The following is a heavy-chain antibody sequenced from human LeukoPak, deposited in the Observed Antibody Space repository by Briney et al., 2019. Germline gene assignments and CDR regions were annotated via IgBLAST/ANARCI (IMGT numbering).Heavy chain of an antibody. J-gene: IGHJ6*02. CDR3: ARVGGMATIKDYYYGMDV. V-gene: IGHV1-46*01. Sequence: GASVKVSCKASGYTFTSYGISWVRQAPGQGLEWMGIINPSGGSTSYAQKFQGRVTMTRDTSTSTVYMELSSLRSEDTAVYYCARVGGMATIKDYYYGMDVWGQGTTVTVSS. CDR1: GYTFTSYG. CDR2: INPSGGST. D-gene: IGHD5-24*01.